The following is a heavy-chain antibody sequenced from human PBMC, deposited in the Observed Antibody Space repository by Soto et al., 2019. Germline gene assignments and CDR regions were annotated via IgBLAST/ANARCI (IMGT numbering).Heavy chain of an antibody. CDR2: IKSKTDGGTT. J-gene: IGHJ6*02. V-gene: IGHV3-15*07. CDR3: TAEGPSWLDYYYYGMDV. Sequence: GGSLRLSCAASGFTFSNAWMNWVRQAPGKGLEWVGRIKSKTDGGTTDYAAPVKGRFTISRDDSKNTLYLQMNSLKTEDTAVYYCTAEGPSWLDYYYYGMDVWGQGTTVTVSS. CDR1: GFTFSNAW. D-gene: IGHD2-2*01.